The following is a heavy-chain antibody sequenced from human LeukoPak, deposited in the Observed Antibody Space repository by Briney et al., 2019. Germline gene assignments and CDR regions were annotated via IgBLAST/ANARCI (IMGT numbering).Heavy chain of an antibody. D-gene: IGHD2-2*01. J-gene: IGHJ4*02. V-gene: IGHV3-23*01. CDR3: AKGLSTSYYSDFDY. CDR2: ISSSGGST. Sequence: HPGGSLRLSCAASGFTFNNYAMTWVRQAPGKGLEWVSAISSSGGSTYYADSVKGRFTISRDNSKNTVYLQMNSLRADDTAVYYCAKGLSTSYYSDFDYWGQGTLVTVSS. CDR1: GFTFNNYA.